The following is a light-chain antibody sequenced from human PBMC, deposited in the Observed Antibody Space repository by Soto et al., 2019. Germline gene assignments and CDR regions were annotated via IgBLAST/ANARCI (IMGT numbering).Light chain of an antibody. V-gene: IGKV1-39*01. J-gene: IGKJ4*01. Sequence: DIQMTQSPSSLSASLGDRVTITCRASQTISTYLNWYQQRPGKAPKLLIYDASRLQNAVPSRFSGSASGQDFTLTITSLQPEAFATYYCQHSYSTPRTLGGGTKVDIK. CDR3: QHSYSTPRT. CDR2: DAS. CDR1: QTISTY.